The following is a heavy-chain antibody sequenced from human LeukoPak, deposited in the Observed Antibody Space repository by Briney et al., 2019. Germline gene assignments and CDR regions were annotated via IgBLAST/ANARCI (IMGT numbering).Heavy chain of an antibody. CDR3: ATNREDDYGDYVYYYGMDV. CDR1: GGSFSGYY. Sequence: SETLSLTCAVYGGSFSGYYWSWIRQPPGKGLEWIGEINHSGSTNYNPSLKSRVTISVDTSKNQFSLRLSAVTAADTAVYYCATNREDDYGDYVYYYGMDVWGQGTTVTVSS. V-gene: IGHV4-34*01. D-gene: IGHD4-17*01. J-gene: IGHJ6*02. CDR2: INHSGST.